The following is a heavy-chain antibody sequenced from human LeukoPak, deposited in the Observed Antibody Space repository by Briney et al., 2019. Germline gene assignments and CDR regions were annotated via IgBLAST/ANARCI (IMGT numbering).Heavy chain of an antibody. Sequence: SETLSLTCAVSGGSISSYYWSWIRQPPGKGLVWIGYIYYTGSATYNPSLKSRVTISIDTSKNQFSLKLSSVTAADTAVYYCARVGFGNTPHPIDYWGQGTLVTVSS. J-gene: IGHJ4*02. CDR1: GGSISSYY. CDR3: ARVGFGNTPHPIDY. D-gene: IGHD4-23*01. CDR2: IYYTGSA. V-gene: IGHV4-59*01.